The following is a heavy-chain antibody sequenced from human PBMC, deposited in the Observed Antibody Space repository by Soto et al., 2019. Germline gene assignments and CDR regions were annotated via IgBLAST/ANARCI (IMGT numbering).Heavy chain of an antibody. J-gene: IGHJ5*02. D-gene: IGHD3-22*01. CDR1: GFTFSSYA. V-gene: IGHV3-23*01. Sequence: GGSLRLSCAASGFTFSSYAMSWVRQAPGKGLEWVSAISGSGGSTYYADSVKGRFTISRDNSKNTLYLQMNSLRAEDTAVYYCAKDRKTYYYDSSGSWFDPWGQGTMVTVSS. CDR2: ISGSGGST. CDR3: AKDRKTYYYDSSGSWFDP.